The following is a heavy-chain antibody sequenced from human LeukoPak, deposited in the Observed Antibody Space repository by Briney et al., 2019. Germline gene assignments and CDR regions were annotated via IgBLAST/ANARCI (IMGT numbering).Heavy chain of an antibody. V-gene: IGHV3-23*01. CDR1: GFTFSSYA. Sequence: GGSLRLSCAASGFTFSSYAMSWVRQAPGKGLEWVSAISGSGGSTYYAGSVKGRFTISRDNSKNTLYLQMNSLRAEDTAVYYCAKIPPAPIYYDRSGYLRGSDAFVIWGQGTMVTVSS. J-gene: IGHJ3*02. CDR3: AKIPPAPIYYDRSGYLRGSDAFVI. D-gene: IGHD3-22*01. CDR2: ISGSGGST.